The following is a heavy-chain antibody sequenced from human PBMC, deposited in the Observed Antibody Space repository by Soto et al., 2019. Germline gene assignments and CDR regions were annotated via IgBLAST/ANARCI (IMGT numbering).Heavy chain of an antibody. V-gene: IGHV3-74*01. J-gene: IGHJ6*02. Sequence: VQLVESGGGLVQLGGSLRLSCAATGFTFSNYWMHWVRQAPGKGLVWVSRINSDGSTTNYADSVKGRLTISRDKAKNTLYLQMNSLRAEDTAVYYCARGNYYSMDVWGQGTTVTVSS. CDR3: ARGNYYSMDV. CDR1: GFTFSNYW. CDR2: INSDGSTT.